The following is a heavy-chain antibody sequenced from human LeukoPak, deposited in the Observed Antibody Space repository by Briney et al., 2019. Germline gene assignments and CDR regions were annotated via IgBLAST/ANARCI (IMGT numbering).Heavy chain of an antibody. V-gene: IGHV3-7*04. Sequence: PGGSLRLSCVASGFPFSSYWMTWVRQAPGKGLEWVANIKQDGSKKSYADSVKGQFTISRDNAKDSLYLQMNSLRAEDTAIYYCTRVGYIDEGIDYWGQGTLVTVSS. CDR3: TRVGYIDEGIDY. CDR2: IKQDGSKK. D-gene: IGHD5-24*01. CDR1: GFPFSSYW. J-gene: IGHJ4*02.